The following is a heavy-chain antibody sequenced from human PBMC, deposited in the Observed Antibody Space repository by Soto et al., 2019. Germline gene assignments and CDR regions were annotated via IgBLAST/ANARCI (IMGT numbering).Heavy chain of an antibody. CDR3: GGQYCTNGVCSYYGLAI. D-gene: IGHD2-8*01. Sequence: SVRVSCKTSGGTFSSYAISWVRQAPGKGLEWMGGIIPIFGTANYAQKFQGRVKIPADKSTSTAYMELSSLRSEDTAVCYCGGQYCTNGVCSYYGLAIWG. CDR1: GGTFSSYA. J-gene: IGHJ3*02. CDR2: IIPIFGTA. V-gene: IGHV1-69*06.